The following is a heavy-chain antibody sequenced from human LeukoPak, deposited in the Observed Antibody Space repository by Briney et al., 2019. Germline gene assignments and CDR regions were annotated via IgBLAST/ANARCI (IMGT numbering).Heavy chain of an antibody. V-gene: IGHV3-30*02. CDR1: RFTFSTSG. J-gene: IGHJ4*02. CDR3: AKDALGSSGWYGDY. CDR2: IWYDGSNK. D-gene: IGHD6-19*01. Sequence: GGSLRLSCVASRFTFSTSGMHWVRQAPGTGLEWVGVIWYDGSNKYYADFEKGRFTISKDNSKNTLYLQMNSLKPEDTAVYYCAKDALGSSGWYGDYWGQGTPVTVSS.